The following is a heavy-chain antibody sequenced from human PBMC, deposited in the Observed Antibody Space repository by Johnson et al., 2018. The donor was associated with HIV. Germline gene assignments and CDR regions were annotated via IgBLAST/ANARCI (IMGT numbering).Heavy chain of an antibody. J-gene: IGHJ3*01. CDR2: INWNGGST. CDR1: GFTFSDYY. V-gene: IGHV3-20*04. CDR3: SKDDNFGFCYSDAFDG. Sequence: MLLVESGGGLVKPGGSLRLSCAASGFTFSDYYMSWIRQAPGKGLEWVSGINWNGGSTGYADSVKGRFTIVRDNAKNSLFLQMNSLRADATAIYSCSKDDNFGFCYSDAFDGWGQWTVGTVSS. D-gene: IGHD2-15*01.